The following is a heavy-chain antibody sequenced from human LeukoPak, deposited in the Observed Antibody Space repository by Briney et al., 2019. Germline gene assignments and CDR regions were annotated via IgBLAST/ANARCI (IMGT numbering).Heavy chain of an antibody. J-gene: IGHJ4*02. Sequence: ASVKVCCKASGYTFTTYGISWVRQAPGQGLEWMGWINPYNGNTDYGQKFQGRFTMTTDTTTSTAYMELRSLRSDNTAVYYCARELYGRFEYWGQGTLVTVSS. CDR3: ARELYGRFEY. CDR2: INPYNGNT. V-gene: IGHV1-18*01. CDR1: GYTFTTYG. D-gene: IGHD3-3*01.